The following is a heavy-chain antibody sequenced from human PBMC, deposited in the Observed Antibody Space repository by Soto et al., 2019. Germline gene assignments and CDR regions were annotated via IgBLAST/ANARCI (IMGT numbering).Heavy chain of an antibody. CDR3: ARDETGYSPLQSDY. Sequence: GGSLRLSCAASGFTFSDYYMSWIRQAPGRGLEWVSYISSTGSTIYSADSVKGRFTISRDNAKNSLYLQMNSLRAEDTAVYYCARDETGYSPLQSDYWGQGTLVTVSS. CDR2: ISSTGSTI. V-gene: IGHV3-11*01. J-gene: IGHJ4*02. CDR1: GFTFSDYY. D-gene: IGHD2-21*01.